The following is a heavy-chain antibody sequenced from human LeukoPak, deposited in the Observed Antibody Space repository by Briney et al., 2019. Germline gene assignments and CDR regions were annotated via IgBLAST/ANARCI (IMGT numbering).Heavy chain of an antibody. CDR3: ARDHSSASYTYYYYYMDV. J-gene: IGHJ6*03. Sequence: SETLSLTCSVSGASFSGYYYTWIRQPPGKGLEWIGDVNDSGSTNYNPSLKSRVAMSVDTSKNQFSLKLTSATAADTAVYYCARDHSSASYTYYYYYMDVWGKGTTVTVSS. CDR2: VNDSGST. CDR1: GASFSGYY. V-gene: IGHV4-34*01. D-gene: IGHD1-26*01.